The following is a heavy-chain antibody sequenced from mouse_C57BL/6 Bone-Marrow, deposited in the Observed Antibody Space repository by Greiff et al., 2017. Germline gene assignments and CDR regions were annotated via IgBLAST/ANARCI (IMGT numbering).Heavy chain of an antibody. V-gene: IGHV1-66*01. J-gene: IGHJ1*01. Sequence: QVLLQQSGPELVKPGASVKISCKASGYSFTSYYIHWVKQRPGQGLEWIGWIYPVSGNTKYNEKFKGKATLTAATSSSPAYMQLSSLTSEDSAVYYCAIHAYYRYWCVAVWGWGTAVTVTS. CDR1: GYSFTSYY. CDR2: IYPVSGNT. CDR3: AIHAYYRYWCVAV. D-gene: IGHD2-14*01.